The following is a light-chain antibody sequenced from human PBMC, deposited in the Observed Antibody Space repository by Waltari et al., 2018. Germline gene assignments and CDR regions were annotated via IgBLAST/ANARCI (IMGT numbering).Light chain of an antibody. J-gene: IGLJ3*02. V-gene: IGLV1-44*01. Sequence: QSVLTQPPSASATPGQRVIISCSGSSSNIGTNTVTWYQQLPGTAPKLLIYSNDQRPSGVPARFAGSRSGTSASLAISGLQSEDETDYYCATWDDSLDAWVFGGGTKVTVL. CDR1: SSNIGTNT. CDR2: SND. CDR3: ATWDDSLDAWV.